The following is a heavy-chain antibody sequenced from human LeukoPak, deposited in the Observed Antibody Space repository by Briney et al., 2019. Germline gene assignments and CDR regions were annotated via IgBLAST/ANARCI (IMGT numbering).Heavy chain of an antibody. D-gene: IGHD3-16*01. J-gene: IGHJ4*02. CDR2: IYHSGNT. Sequence: PSETLPLTCAVSGYSISSGYYWDWIRQPPGKGLEWIGRIYHSGNTYHNASLKSRVTISVDTSKNQFSLKLTSVTAADTAVFYCARQGSLGDYVGYRGQGTLVTVSS. CDR1: GYSISSGYY. CDR3: ARQGSLGDYVGY. V-gene: IGHV4-38-2*01.